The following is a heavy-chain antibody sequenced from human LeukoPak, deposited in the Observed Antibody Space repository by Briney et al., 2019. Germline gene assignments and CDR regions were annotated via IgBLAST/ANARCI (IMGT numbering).Heavy chain of an antibody. D-gene: IGHD2-21*01. Sequence: PGGTLRLSCAAPGFTFSNQDMSWFRQRPGKGLEWVSDISGSGGSTSYADSVKGRFTISRDNSKNTLYLQMNSPRAEDAAVYFCAKAPVTSCRGAYCYPFDSWGQGTLVTVSS. J-gene: IGHJ4*02. CDR2: ISGSGGST. CDR3: AKAPVTSCRGAYCYPFDS. CDR1: GFTFSNQD. V-gene: IGHV3-23*01.